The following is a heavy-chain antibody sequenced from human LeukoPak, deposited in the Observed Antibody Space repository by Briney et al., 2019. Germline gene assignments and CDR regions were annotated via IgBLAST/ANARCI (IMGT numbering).Heavy chain of an antibody. D-gene: IGHD2-2*01. CDR3: ARDHAAASSYYYYSMDV. CDR2: IYSGGST. V-gene: IGHV3-53*01. Sequence: PGGSLRLSCAASRFTVSSNYMSWVRQAPGKGLEWVSVIYSGGSTYYADSVKGRFTISRDNSKNTLYLQMNSLRAEDTAVYYCARDHAAASSYYYYSMDVWGKGTTVTVSS. J-gene: IGHJ6*03. CDR1: RFTVSSNY.